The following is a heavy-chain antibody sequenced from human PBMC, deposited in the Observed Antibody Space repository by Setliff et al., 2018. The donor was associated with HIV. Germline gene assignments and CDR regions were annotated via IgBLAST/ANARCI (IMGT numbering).Heavy chain of an antibody. J-gene: IGHJ4*02. D-gene: IGHD5-12*01. CDR1: GFIFSSYA. CDR3: AREVGGIQYSGYDFLSLGYFSPDY. CDR2: ISYDGSNK. Sequence: PGGSLRLSCAASGFIFSSYAMHWVRQAPGKGLEWVAVISYDGSNKYYADSVKGRFTISRDNSKNTLYLQMNSLRAEDTAVYYCAREVGGIQYSGYDFLSLGYFSPDYWGQGTLVTVSS. V-gene: IGHV3-30*04.